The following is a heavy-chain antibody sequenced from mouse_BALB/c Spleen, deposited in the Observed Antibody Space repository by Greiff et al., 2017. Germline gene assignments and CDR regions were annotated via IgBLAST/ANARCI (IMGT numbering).Heavy chain of an antibody. CDR2: ISYSGST. CDR3: ARSYGSSYWYFDV. CDR1: GDSITSGY. Sequence: VQLQQSGPSLVKPSQTLSLTCSVTGDSITSGYWNWIRKFPGNKLEYMGYISYSGSTYYNPSLKSRISITRDTSKNQYYLQLNSVTTEDTATYYCARSYGSSYWYFDVWGAGTTVTVSS. D-gene: IGHD1-1*01. V-gene: IGHV3-8*02. J-gene: IGHJ1*01.